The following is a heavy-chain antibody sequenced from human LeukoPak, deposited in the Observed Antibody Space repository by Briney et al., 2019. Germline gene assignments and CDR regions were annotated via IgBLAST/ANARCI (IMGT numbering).Heavy chain of an antibody. D-gene: IGHD2/OR15-2a*01. Sequence: GASVKVSCKPSGYTFTRHAMHWVGQAPGPTLEWMGWIDACIGKTKYSQEFHARVTTPRHTSASTAYIERSCPRSEDLALYYCTLSCYWGPVALVTLAS. CDR2: IDACIGKT. V-gene: IGHV1-3*03. CDR3: TLSCY. J-gene: IGHJ4*02. CDR1: GYTFTRHA.